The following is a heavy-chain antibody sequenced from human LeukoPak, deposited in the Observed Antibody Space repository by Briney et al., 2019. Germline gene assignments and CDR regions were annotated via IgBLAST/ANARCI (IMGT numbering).Heavy chain of an antibody. V-gene: IGHV4-39*07. CDR1: GGSISSSSYY. CDR2: IYSSGST. J-gene: IGHJ5*02. Sequence: SETLSLTCTVSGGSISSSSYYWGWIRQPPGKGLEWIGSIYSSGSTYYNPSLKSRITISVDTSKNQFSLKLSSVTAADTAVYYCAREKERAFDPWGQGTLVTVSS. CDR3: AREKERAFDP. D-gene: IGHD5-24*01.